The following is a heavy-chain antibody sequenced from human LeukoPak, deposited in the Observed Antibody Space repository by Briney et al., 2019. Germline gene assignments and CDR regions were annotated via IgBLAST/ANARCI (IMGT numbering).Heavy chain of an antibody. V-gene: IGHV4-38-2*02. CDR1: GYSISSGYY. J-gene: IGHJ5*02. CDR3: AREGDTSSVGWFDP. CDR2: VYHSGST. Sequence: SETRSLTCTVSGYSISSGYYWGWIRQPPGKGLEWTGSVYHSGSTYYNPSLKSRVTISVDTSKNQFSLKLSSVTAADTAVYYCAREGDTSSVGWFDPWGQGTLVTVSS. D-gene: IGHD6-13*01.